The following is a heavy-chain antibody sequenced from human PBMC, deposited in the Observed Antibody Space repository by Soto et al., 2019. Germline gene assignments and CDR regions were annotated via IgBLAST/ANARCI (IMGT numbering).Heavy chain of an antibody. D-gene: IGHD6-19*01. CDR3: AKGSFSQTSGPYYFDF. Sequence: EVQLLESGGGLVQPGGSLRLSCPASGFTFSNYVMTWVRLAPGKGLGWVSSISGSGSSSYYAESVKGRFIISRDNSKNTLYLQMNSLRADDTAIYYCAKGSFSQTSGPYYFDFWGQGTLVTVSS. V-gene: IGHV3-23*01. J-gene: IGHJ4*02. CDR2: ISGSGSSS. CDR1: GFTFSNYV.